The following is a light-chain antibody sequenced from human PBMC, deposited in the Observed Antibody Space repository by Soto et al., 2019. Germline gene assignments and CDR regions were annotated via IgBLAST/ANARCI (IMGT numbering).Light chain of an antibody. CDR3: VLFLRSGLWV. CDR1: SGSVSPSYY. CDR2: STN. V-gene: IGLV8-61*01. J-gene: IGLJ3*02. Sequence: VVTQEPSFSVSPGGTVTLTCGLSSGSVSPSYYPTWYQQTPGQPPRTLIYSTNTRSSGVPDRFSGSILGNKAALTITGAQADDESDYYCVLFLRSGLWVFGGGTKLTVL.